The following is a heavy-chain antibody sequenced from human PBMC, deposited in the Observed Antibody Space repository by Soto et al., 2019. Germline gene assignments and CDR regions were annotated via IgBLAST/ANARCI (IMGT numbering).Heavy chain of an antibody. CDR2: IYPGDSDT. CDR3: ARQHSSSPRLLDY. J-gene: IGHJ4*02. V-gene: IGHV5-51*01. Sequence: GGSLRLSCKGSGYSFTSYWIGWVRQMPGKGLEWMGIIYPGDSDTRYSPSFQGQVTISADKSISTAYLQWSSLKVSDTAMYYCARQHSSSPRLLDYWGQGTLVTVSS. CDR1: GYSFTSYW. D-gene: IGHD6-13*01.